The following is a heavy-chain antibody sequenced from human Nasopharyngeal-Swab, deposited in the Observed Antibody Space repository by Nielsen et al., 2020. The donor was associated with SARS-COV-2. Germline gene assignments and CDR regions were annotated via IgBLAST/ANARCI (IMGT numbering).Heavy chain of an antibody. CDR3: ARPGGSGDPYWYFDL. CDR1: GGSISSGDYY. J-gene: IGHJ2*01. CDR2: IYYSGST. Sequence: LRLSCTVSGGSISSGDYYWSWIRQPPGKGLEWIGYIYYSGSTYYNPSLKSRVTISVDTSKNQFSLKLTSVTAADTAVYYCARPGGSGDPYWYFDLWGRGTLVTVSS. V-gene: IGHV4-30-4*01. D-gene: IGHD3-16*01.